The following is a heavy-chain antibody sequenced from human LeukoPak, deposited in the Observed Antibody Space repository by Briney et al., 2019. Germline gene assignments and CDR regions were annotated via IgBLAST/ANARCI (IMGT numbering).Heavy chain of an antibody. CDR3: ARVFGGCSGGSCYWFDP. D-gene: IGHD2-15*01. CDR1: AYTFTGYY. V-gene: IGHV1-2*02. CDR2: IDPNSGGT. J-gene: IGHJ5*02. Sequence: ASVKVSCKASAYTFTGYYIHWVRQAPGQGLEWVGWIDPNSGGTNYAQKFQGRLTMTRDTSISTAYMELSRLRSDDTAMYYCARVFGGCSGGSCYWFDPWGQGTLVTVSS.